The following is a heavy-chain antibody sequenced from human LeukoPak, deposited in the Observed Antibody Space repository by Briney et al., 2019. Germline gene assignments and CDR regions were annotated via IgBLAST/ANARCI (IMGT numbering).Heavy chain of an antibody. CDR3: ARAFSGGSTSDY. V-gene: IGHV4-39*07. CDR2: IYYSGST. D-gene: IGHD2-15*01. J-gene: IGHJ4*02. Sequence: KASETLSLTCTVSGGSISSSSYYWGWIRQPPGKGLEWIGSIYYSGSTYYNPSLKSRVTISVDTSKNQFSLKLSSVTAADTAVYYCARAFSGGSTSDYWGQGTLVTVSS. CDR1: GGSISSSSYY.